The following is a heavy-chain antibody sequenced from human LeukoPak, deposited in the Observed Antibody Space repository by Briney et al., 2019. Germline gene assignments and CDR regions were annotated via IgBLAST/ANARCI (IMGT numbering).Heavy chain of an antibody. D-gene: IGHD6-13*01. V-gene: IGHV4-59*01. CDR1: GGSISSYY. J-gene: IGHJ4*02. CDR2: IHYSGST. CDR3: ARDGGSGYGDYFDY. Sequence: PSETLSLTCAVSGGSISSYYWNWIRQPPGEGLEWIGYIHYSGSTNYNPSPKSRVTISVDTSKSQFSLKLSYVTAADTAVYCFARDGGSGYGDYFDYWGQGTLVTVSS.